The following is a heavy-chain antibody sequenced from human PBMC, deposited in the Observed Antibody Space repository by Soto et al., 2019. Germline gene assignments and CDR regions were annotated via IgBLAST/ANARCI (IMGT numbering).Heavy chain of an antibody. D-gene: IGHD4-17*01. CDR2: IIPIFGTA. CDR3: ARDPLPTTVVTYYAYDI. Sequence: ASVKVSCKASGGTFRSYAISWVRQAPGQGLEWMGGIIPIFGTANYAQKFQGRVTITADKSTSTAYMELSSLRSEDTAVYYCARDPLPTTVVTYYAYDIWGQGTMVTVSS. J-gene: IGHJ3*02. CDR1: GGTFRSYA. V-gene: IGHV1-69*06.